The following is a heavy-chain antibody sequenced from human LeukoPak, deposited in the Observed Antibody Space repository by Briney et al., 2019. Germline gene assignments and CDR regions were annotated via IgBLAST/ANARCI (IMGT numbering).Heavy chain of an antibody. D-gene: IGHD3-22*01. CDR3: AREDYDRPCRD. CDR2: INPSGGST. CDR1: GYTFTSYY. J-gene: IGHJ4*02. Sequence: GASVKVSCKASGYTFTSYYMHWVRQAPGQGLGWMGIINPSGGSTSYAQKFQGRVTMTRDTSTSTVYMELSSLRSEDTAVYYCAREDYDRPCRDWGQGTLVTVSS. V-gene: IGHV1-46*01.